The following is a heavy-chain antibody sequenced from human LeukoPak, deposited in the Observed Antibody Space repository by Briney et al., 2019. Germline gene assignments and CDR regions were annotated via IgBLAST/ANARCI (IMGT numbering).Heavy chain of an antibody. Sequence: SETLSLTCTVYGGSFSGYYWSWIRQPPGKGLEWIGEINHSGSTNYNPSLKSRVTISVDTSKNQFSLKLSSVTAADTAVYYCASDYGGNSGAFDIWGQGTMVTVSS. J-gene: IGHJ3*02. D-gene: IGHD4-23*01. CDR1: GGSFSGYY. CDR2: INHSGST. CDR3: ASDYGGNSGAFDI. V-gene: IGHV4-34*01.